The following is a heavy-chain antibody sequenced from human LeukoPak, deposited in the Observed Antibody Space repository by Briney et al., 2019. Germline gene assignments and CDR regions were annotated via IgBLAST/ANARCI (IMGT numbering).Heavy chain of an antibody. CDR1: GYTFTGYY. Sequence: ASVKVSCKASGYTFTGYYMHWVRQAPGQGLEWMGWINPNSGGTNYAQKLQGRVTMTTDTSASTAYMDLRSLRSDDTAVYYCARERSGWFFSNWGQGTLVTVSS. CDR3: ARERSGWFFSN. J-gene: IGHJ4*02. D-gene: IGHD6-19*01. V-gene: IGHV1-2*02. CDR2: INPNSGGT.